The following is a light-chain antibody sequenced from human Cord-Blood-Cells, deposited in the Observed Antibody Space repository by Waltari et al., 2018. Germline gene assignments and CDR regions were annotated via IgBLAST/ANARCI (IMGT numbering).Light chain of an antibody. CDR3: SSYTSSSTPVV. V-gene: IGLV2-14*01. CDR2: DVS. CDR1: SSDVGGSTY. J-gene: IGLJ2*01. Sequence: QSALTQPASVSGSPGQSITISCTGTSSDVGGSTYVSWYQQHPGKAPKLMIYDVSNRPSGVSNRFSGSKSGNTASLTISGLQAEDEADYYCSSYTSSSTPVVFGGGTKLTVL.